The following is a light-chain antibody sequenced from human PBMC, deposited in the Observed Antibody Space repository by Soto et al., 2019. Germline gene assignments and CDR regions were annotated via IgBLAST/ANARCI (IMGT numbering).Light chain of an antibody. J-gene: IGKJ5*01. V-gene: IGKV4-1*01. CDR3: QQYYGSPIT. CDR1: QSVLSSSDSKNY. CDR2: WAS. Sequence: EIVMTQSPDSLAVSLGERATINCKSSQSVLSSSDSKNYLAWYQQKPGQAPKLLIYWASTRESGVPDRFSGSGSGTDFTLTISSLQAEDVAAYYCQQYYGSPITFGQGTRLEIK.